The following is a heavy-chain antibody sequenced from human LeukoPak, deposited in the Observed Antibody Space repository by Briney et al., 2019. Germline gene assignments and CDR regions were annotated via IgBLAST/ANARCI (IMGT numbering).Heavy chain of an antibody. CDR1: GYTFTSYA. Sequence: ASVKVSCTASGYTFTSYAMHWVRQAPGQRLEWMGWINAGNGNTKYSQKFQGRVTITRDTSASTAYMELSSLRSEDTAVYYCARTGWDIVVVPAAMPNYGMDVWGQGTTVTVSS. CDR2: INAGNGNT. CDR3: ARTGWDIVVVPAAMPNYGMDV. D-gene: IGHD2-2*01. V-gene: IGHV1-3*01. J-gene: IGHJ6*02.